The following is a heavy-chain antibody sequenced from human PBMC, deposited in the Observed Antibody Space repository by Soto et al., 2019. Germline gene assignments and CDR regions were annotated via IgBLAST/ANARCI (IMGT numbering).Heavy chain of an antibody. CDR3: ARDVGNYYDSSPAGQFDF. D-gene: IGHD3-22*01. Sequence: QVQLQESGPGLVKTSETLSLTCAVSGVSIINSHWWSWVRRPPGKGLDLIGEIHHSGNTKYNPSPKSRVTISVDEAKNQFSLRLNSVTAADTAVYYCARDVGNYYDSSPAGQFDFWGQGTLVTVSS. CDR2: IHHSGNT. V-gene: IGHV4-4*02. J-gene: IGHJ4*02. CDR1: GVSIINSHW.